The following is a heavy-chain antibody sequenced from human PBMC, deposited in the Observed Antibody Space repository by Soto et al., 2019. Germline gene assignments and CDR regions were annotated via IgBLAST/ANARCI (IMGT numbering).Heavy chain of an antibody. D-gene: IGHD3-22*01. Sequence: EVQLLESGGGLVQPGGSLRLSCTASGFTFSNYAMSWVRQAPGKGLEWVSSISGGGGNTYYADSVKGRFTISRDNSKNTLFLQMNGLRVEDTALYYCAKKDGTDGYYDAFDIWGRGTMVTVSS. J-gene: IGHJ3*02. V-gene: IGHV3-23*01. CDR1: GFTFSNYA. CDR2: ISGGGGNT. CDR3: AKKDGTDGYYDAFDI.